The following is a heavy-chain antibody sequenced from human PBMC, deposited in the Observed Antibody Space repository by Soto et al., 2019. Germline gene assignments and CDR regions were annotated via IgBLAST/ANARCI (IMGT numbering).Heavy chain of an antibody. V-gene: IGHV1-69*13. CDR2: IIPIFGTA. J-gene: IGHJ5*02. CDR3: AREGYYYGSGSYYTNNWFDP. D-gene: IGHD3-10*01. Sequence: ASVKVSCTSSGGTFSSYAIIWVRQAPGQGLEWMGGIIPIFGTANYAQKFQGRVTITADESTSTAYMELSSLRSEDTAVYYCAREGYYYGSGSYYTNNWFDPWGQGTLVTVSS. CDR1: GGTFSSYA.